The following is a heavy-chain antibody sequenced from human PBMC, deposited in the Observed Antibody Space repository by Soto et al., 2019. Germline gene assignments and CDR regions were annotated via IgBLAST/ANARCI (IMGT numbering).Heavy chain of an antibody. CDR1: RGSISTYY. V-gene: IGHV4-59*01. CDR2: VYHSGTT. D-gene: IGHD3-10*01. Sequence: SETLSLTCTVSRGSISTYYWSWIRQPPGKGPEWIGYVYHSGTTNYNPSLESRVTISLDTSKNQFSLKLNSVTAADTAVYYCATRPPGGRAGLLAYWSRGTLVTVSS. J-gene: IGHJ4*02. CDR3: ATRPPGGRAGLLAY.